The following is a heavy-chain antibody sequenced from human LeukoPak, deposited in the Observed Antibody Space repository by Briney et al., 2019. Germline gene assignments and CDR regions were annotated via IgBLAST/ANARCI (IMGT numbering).Heavy chain of an antibody. V-gene: IGHV1-18*01. J-gene: IGHJ6*03. D-gene: IGHD3-10*01. CDR2: ISAYNGNT. Sequence: ASLTVSCKASGYTFTSYGISWVRQAPGQGLEWMGWISAYNGNTNYAQKLQGRVTMTTDTSTSTAYMELRSLRSDDTAVYYCARVVGDGWYYYNYMDVWGKGTTVTVSS. CDR3: ARVVGDGWYYYNYMDV. CDR1: GYTFTSYG.